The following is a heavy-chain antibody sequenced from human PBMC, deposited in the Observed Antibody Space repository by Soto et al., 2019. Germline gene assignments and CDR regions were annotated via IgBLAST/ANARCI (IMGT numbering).Heavy chain of an antibody. CDR2: TYYSGNT. CDR3: ARLSSSGWPIEY. D-gene: IGHD6-19*01. V-gene: IGHV4-31*03. CDR1: CGSISSGGYY. J-gene: IGHJ4*02. Sequence: SETLSLTCTVSCGSISSGGYYWNWIRQHPGKGLEWIGYTYYSGNTYYNPSLNSRVTISADTSKSQFSLKLSSVTAADTAVYYCARLSSSGWPIEYWGQGTLVTVSS.